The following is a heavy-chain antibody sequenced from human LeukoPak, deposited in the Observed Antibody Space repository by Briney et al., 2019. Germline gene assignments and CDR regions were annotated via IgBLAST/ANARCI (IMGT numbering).Heavy chain of an antibody. Sequence: ASVKVSCKASGGTFSSYAISWVRQAPGQGLEWMGGIIPIFGTANYAQKFQGRVTITTDESTSTAYMELSSLRSEDTAVYYCARSNYGSGSYPYYFDYWGQGTLVTVSS. CDR3: ARSNYGSGSYPYYFDY. CDR1: GGTFSSYA. V-gene: IGHV1-69*05. J-gene: IGHJ4*02. D-gene: IGHD3-10*01. CDR2: IIPIFGTA.